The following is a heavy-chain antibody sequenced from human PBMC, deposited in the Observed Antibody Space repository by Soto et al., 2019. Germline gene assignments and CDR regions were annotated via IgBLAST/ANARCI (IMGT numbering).Heavy chain of an antibody. CDR3: AKGTPYIAVAVHDY. D-gene: IGHD6-19*01. CDR1: GFTFRSYG. V-gene: IGHV3-30*18. J-gene: IGHJ4*02. CDR2: ISYDGSNK. Sequence: VGSLRLSCAASGFTFRSYGMHCVRQAPGKGLEWVAVISYDGSNKYYADSVKGRFTISRDNSKNTLYLQMNSLRAEDTAVYYCAKGTPYIAVAVHDYWGQGTLVSVSS.